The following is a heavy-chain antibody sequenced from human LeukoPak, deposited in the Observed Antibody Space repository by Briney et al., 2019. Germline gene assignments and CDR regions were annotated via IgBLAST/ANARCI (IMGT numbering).Heavy chain of an antibody. D-gene: IGHD6-19*01. CDR1: GFTFSSYE. Sequence: GGSLRLSCAASGFTFSSYEMNWVRHSPGKGLEWVASIDTTSECIFYTDSLKGRFTISRDNAKSSLYLQMNNLRAEDTAVYYCARADRDSDWYIDDCWGQGTLVTVSS. CDR2: IDTTSECI. CDR3: ARADRDSDWYIDDC. J-gene: IGHJ4*02. V-gene: IGHV3-21*06.